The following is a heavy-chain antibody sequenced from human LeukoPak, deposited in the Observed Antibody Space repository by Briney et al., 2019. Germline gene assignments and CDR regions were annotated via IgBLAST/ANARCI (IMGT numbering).Heavy chain of an antibody. Sequence: ASVKVSCKASGYTFTSYDINWVRQATGQGLEWMGWMNPNSDNTGYAQKLQGRVTMTTDTSTSTAYMELRSQRSDDTAVYYCARGESGDYVPNFDYWGQGTLVTVSS. J-gene: IGHJ4*02. V-gene: IGHV1-8*01. D-gene: IGHD4-17*01. CDR3: ARGESGDYVPNFDY. CDR1: GYTFTSYD. CDR2: MNPNSDNT.